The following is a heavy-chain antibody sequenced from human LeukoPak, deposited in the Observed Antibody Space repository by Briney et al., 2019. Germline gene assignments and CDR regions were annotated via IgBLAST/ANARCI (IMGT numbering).Heavy chain of an antibody. V-gene: IGHV1-2*02. CDR2: INPNSGGT. CDR3: ARLRLGTLDFWSGALDY. D-gene: IGHD3-3*01. J-gene: IGHJ4*02. CDR1: GYTFTGYY. Sequence: GASVKVSCNASGYTFTGYYMHWVRQAPGQGLEWMGWINPNSGGTNYAQKFQGRVTMTRDTSISTAYMELSRLRSDDTAVYYCARLRLGTLDFWSGALDYWGQGTLVTVSS.